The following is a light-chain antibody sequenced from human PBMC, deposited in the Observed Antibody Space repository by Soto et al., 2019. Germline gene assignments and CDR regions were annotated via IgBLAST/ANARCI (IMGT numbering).Light chain of an antibody. CDR1: QNLHSF. CDR3: QQRTRWTMT. Sequence: TLSCRASQNLHSFLNWYQKRPGQAPRTLIYDGSKRAAGVLDRISGDGSGTDYNLTISRLETEEFAVYYCQQRTRWTMTFGQGTRGDIK. V-gene: IGKV3-11*01. J-gene: IGKJ5*01. CDR2: DGS.